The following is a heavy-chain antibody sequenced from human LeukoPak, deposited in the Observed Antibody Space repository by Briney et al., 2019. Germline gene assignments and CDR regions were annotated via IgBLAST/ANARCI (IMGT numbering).Heavy chain of an antibody. J-gene: IGHJ5*02. V-gene: IGHV2-5*01. CDR1: GCSLSPSGPG. D-gene: IGHD3-22*01. Sequence: SAPTLVNPTQTLTLTSTFSGCSLSPSGPGVGWIRQPPGKYLERPDFNHCHDGKRYSPSLKSRLSITNDTSKNQVVLTMADMAPVDTATYFCAHLDDYDSICYYSNLHNWFDPWGQGTLVTVSS. CDR3: AHLDDYDSICYYSNLHNWFDP. CDR2: NHCHDGK.